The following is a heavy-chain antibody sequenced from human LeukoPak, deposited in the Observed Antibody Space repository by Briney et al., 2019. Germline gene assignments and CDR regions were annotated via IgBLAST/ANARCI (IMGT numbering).Heavy chain of an antibody. CDR3: ARDEIEELLTGWGGMDV. V-gene: IGHV1-3*01. CDR1: GYTFTTYA. J-gene: IGHJ6*02. CDR2: INGGNGNT. Sequence: RRASVKVSCKASGYTFTTYAMHWVRQAPGQRLEWMGWINGGNGNTKYSQKFQDRVTFTRDTSASTAYMELSSLRSEDTAVYYCARDEIEELLTGWGGMDVWGQGTTVTVSS. D-gene: IGHD3-10*01.